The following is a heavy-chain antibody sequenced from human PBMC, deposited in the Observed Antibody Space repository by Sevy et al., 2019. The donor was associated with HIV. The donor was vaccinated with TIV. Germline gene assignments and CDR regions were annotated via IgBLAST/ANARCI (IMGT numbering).Heavy chain of an antibody. CDR2: IDYDGGP. J-gene: IGHJ4*02. CDR3: ARLWGTAFDY. Sequence: SETLSLTCSVSGGSISSEAYYWSWIRQRPGKGLEWIGHIDYDGGPYYNPSLRSRLFISVDSSMNSFSLGLTSVTAADAAIYFCARLWGTAFDYWGQGTMVTVSS. D-gene: IGHD3-16*01. CDR1: GGSISSEAYY. V-gene: IGHV4-31*03.